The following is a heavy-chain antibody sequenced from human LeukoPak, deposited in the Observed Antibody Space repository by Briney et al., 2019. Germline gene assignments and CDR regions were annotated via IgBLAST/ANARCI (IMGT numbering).Heavy chain of an antibody. D-gene: IGHD2-15*01. V-gene: IGHV4-59*01. Sequence: PSETLSLTCSVSGASISSYYWTWIRQPPGKTLEWIGYIYYSGRTNYNPSLKSRITISVDSSKNHVSLNLTSVTAADTAVYYCARHGGGGGLFDFWGQGALVTVSS. J-gene: IGHJ4*02. CDR1: GASISSYY. CDR3: ARHGGGGGLFDF. CDR2: IYYSGRT.